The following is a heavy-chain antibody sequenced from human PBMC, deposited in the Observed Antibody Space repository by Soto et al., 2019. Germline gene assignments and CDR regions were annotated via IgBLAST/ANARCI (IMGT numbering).Heavy chain of an antibody. J-gene: IGHJ6*02. CDR3: AKDGRFLEWLLYDYYYYGMDV. D-gene: IGHD3-3*01. V-gene: IGHV3-23*01. CDR1: GFTFSSYA. Sequence: GGSLRLSCAASGFTFSSYAMSWVRQAPGKGLEWVSAISGSGGSTYYADSVKGRFTISRDNSKNTLYLQMNSLRAEDTAVYYCAKDGRFLEWLLYDYYYYGMDVWGQGTTVTVSS. CDR2: ISGSGGST.